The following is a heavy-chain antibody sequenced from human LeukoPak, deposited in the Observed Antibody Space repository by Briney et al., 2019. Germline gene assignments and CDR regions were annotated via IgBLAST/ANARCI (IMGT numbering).Heavy chain of an antibody. V-gene: IGHV4-59*01. J-gene: IGHJ6*03. Sequence: PSETLSLTCTVSDDSITMYYWTWIRQPPGKGLEWIGYVDHTGSTEFNPSLNGRVSISRDTSNNFFSLRLRSVTAADTAVYFCARGRVSSSTWYSTYYYFFYMDFWGKGTTVTVSS. CDR1: DDSITMYY. CDR3: ARGRVSSSTWYSTYYYFFYMDF. D-gene: IGHD4-11*01. CDR2: VDHTGST.